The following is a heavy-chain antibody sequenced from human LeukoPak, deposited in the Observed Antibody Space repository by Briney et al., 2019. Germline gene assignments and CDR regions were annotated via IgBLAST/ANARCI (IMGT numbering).Heavy chain of an antibody. Sequence: GASVKVSCKASGYTFTSYAMNWVRQAPGQGLEWMGWINPNSGGTNYAQKFQGRVTMTRDTSISTAYMELSRLRSDDTAVYYCARVGYCSGGSCLRVRAFDIWGQGTMVTVSS. CDR2: INPNSGGT. V-gene: IGHV1-2*02. J-gene: IGHJ3*02. CDR3: ARVGYCSGGSCLRVRAFDI. CDR1: GYTFTSYA. D-gene: IGHD2-15*01.